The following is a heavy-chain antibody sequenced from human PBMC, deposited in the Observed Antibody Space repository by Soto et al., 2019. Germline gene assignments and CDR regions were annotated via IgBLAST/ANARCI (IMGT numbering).Heavy chain of an antibody. J-gene: IGHJ6*02. D-gene: IGHD3-10*01. V-gene: IGHV3-15*07. CDR2: IKSRADGETT. CDR3: AAVNLPGTWTYYYYGLDV. Sequence: SLRLSCAASGFSFTDNWMHWVRQAPGKGLEWVGRIKSRADGETTDYAAPVKGRFTISRDNADNSLYLQMNSLRAEDTAVYYCAAVNLPGTWTYYYYGLDVWGQGTTVTVSS. CDR1: GFSFTDNW.